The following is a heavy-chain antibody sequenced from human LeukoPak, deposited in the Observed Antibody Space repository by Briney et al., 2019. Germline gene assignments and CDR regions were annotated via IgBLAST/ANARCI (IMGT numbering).Heavy chain of an antibody. D-gene: IGHD6-6*01. CDR3: ASLSSIAAHSPFDY. Sequence: PSETLSLTCTVSGGSISSYYWSWIRQPPGKGLEWIAYISDIGSINYTPSLKSRVTISLDTSKNQFSLKLSSVTAADTAVYYCASLSSIAAHSPFDYWGQGTLVTVSS. CDR1: GGSISSYY. CDR2: ISDIGSI. V-gene: IGHV4-59*12. J-gene: IGHJ4*02.